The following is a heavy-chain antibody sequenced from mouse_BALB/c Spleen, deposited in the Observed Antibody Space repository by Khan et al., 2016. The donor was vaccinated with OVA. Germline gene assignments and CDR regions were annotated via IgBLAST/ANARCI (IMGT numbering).Heavy chain of an antibody. CDR1: GFTFNNYA. CDR2: VSSGGSYT. J-gene: IGHJ2*01. V-gene: IGHV5-9-3*01. CDR3: ARQGGIYDGPFDY. Sequence: EVELVESGGGLVKPGGSLKLSCAASGFTFNNYAMSWVRQTPEKRLEWVATVSSGGSYTYYPDSVKGRFTISRDNAKNTLYLPMSSLRSEATAMYYCARQGGIYDGPFDYWGQGTTLTVSS. D-gene: IGHD2-3*01.